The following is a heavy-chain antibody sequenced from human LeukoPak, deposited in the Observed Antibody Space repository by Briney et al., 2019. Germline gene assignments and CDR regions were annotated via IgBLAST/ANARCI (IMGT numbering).Heavy chain of an antibody. V-gene: IGHV3-7*01. CDR3: ARDIEAAGLFLDY. Sequence: GGSLRLSCAASGFTFSSYAMSWVRQAPGKGLEWVANMKYDGSEKYYVDSVKGRFTISRDNAKNSLYLQMNSLRAEDTAVYYCARDIEAAGLFLDYWGQGTPVTVSS. CDR1: GFTFSSYA. J-gene: IGHJ4*02. D-gene: IGHD6-13*01. CDR2: MKYDGSEK.